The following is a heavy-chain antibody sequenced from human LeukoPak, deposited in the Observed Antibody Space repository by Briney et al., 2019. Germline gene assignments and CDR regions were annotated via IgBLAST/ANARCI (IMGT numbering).Heavy chain of an antibody. CDR1: GFTFSSYA. CDR3: AKTCWPRFEN. V-gene: IGHV3-23*01. J-gene: IGHJ4*01. D-gene: IGHD4/OR15-4a*01. CDR2: TSHSGDNT. Sequence: GGSLRLSCAASGFTFSSYAMSWVRQAPGKGLEWVSTTSHSGDNTYYADSLKGRFTISRDNSKNTLYLQVNSLRAEDTAIYYCAKTCWPRFENWGQETLVTVSS.